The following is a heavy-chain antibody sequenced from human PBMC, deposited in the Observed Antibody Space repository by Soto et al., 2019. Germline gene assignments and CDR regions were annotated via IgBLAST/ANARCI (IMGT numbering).Heavy chain of an antibody. CDR3: ASRPFRGNRCFNYYYYGMDV. V-gene: IGHV1-18*04. CDR1: GYTFTSYG. J-gene: IGHJ6*02. Sequence: ASVKVSCKASGYTFTSYGFRWVRQAPGQGLEWMGWINAYNGDTNYAQKFQGRVTMTTDTSTSTAYMELRSLRSDDSAVYSCASRPFRGNRCFNYYYYGMDVWGQGTTVTVSS. CDR2: INAYNGDT. D-gene: IGHD3-10*01.